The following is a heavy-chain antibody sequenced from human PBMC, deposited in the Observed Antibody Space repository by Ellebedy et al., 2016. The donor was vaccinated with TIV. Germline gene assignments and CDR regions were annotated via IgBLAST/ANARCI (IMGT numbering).Heavy chain of an antibody. CDR1: GCSISSYY. V-gene: IGHV4-59*01. D-gene: IGHD2/OR15-2a*01. CDR3: AREGGNSSGSEHYFDY. J-gene: IGHJ4*02. CDR2: ISYSGST. Sequence: MPSETLSLTCTVSGCSISSYYWSWIRQPPGKGLEWIGYISYSGSTHYNPSLKSRVTISVDTSKNQFSLRLSSVTAAETAVYYCAREGGNSSGSEHYFDYWGQGTLVTVSS.